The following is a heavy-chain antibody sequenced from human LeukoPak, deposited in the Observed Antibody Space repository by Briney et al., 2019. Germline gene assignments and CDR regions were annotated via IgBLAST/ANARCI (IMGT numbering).Heavy chain of an antibody. V-gene: IGHV3-30*02. Sequence: GGSLRLSCAASGFTFSNYGMHWVRQAPGKGLEWVAFIRYDGSNKYYADSVRGRFTISRDNSKNTLYLQMNSLRNDDTAVYYCAKPRDTEIVVIPAANNWFGPWGQGTLVTVSS. D-gene: IGHD2-2*01. CDR1: GFTFSNYG. CDR3: AKPRDTEIVVIPAANNWFGP. CDR2: IRYDGSNK. J-gene: IGHJ5*02.